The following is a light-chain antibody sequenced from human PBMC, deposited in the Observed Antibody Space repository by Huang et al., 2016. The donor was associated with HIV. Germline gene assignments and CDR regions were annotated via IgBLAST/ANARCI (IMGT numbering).Light chain of an antibody. Sequence: EIVMTQSPATLSVSPGERATLSCRASQTVGSKLAWYQQRPGQAPRLLIYGTSTRATGVPARFSGSGSGTEFSLTISIMQSEDFALYYCQQYNDWPLTFGGGANVEIK. J-gene: IGKJ4*01. V-gene: IGKV3-15*01. CDR2: GTS. CDR1: QTVGSK. CDR3: QQYNDWPLT.